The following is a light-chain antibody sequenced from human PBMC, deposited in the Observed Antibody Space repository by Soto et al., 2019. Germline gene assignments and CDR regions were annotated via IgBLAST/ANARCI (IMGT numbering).Light chain of an antibody. CDR2: EVR. CDR3: SSFTSRSSII. Sequence: QSALTQPASVSGSPGQSITIFCAGTMRDIGAYNLVSWYQQHPGRAPQLIIYEVRNRPSGSSFRFSGSKSGNTASLTISGLQAEDEADYYCSSFTSRSSIIFGGGTKVTVL. CDR1: MRDIGAYNL. V-gene: IGLV2-14*01. J-gene: IGLJ2*01.